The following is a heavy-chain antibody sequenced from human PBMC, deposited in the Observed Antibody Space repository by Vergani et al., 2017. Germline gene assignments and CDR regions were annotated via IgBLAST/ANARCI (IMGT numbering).Heavy chain of an antibody. Sequence: EVQLVESGGGLIQPGGSLRLSCAASGFTVSSNYMSWVRQAPGKGLEWVSVIYSGGSTYYADSVKGRFTISRDNSKNTLYLQMNSLRAEDTAVYYCASSPYGSGSYPLDYWGQGTLVTVSS. V-gene: IGHV3-53*01. CDR3: ASSPYGSGSYPLDY. CDR1: GFTVSSNY. CDR2: IYSGGST. D-gene: IGHD3-10*01. J-gene: IGHJ4*02.